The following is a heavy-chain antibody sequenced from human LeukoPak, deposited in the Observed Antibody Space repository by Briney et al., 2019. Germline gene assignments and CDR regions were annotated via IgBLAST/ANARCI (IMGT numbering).Heavy chain of an antibody. CDR3: ARARGYSYGYSDY. Sequence: SGGSLRLSCAASGFTFSSYSMNWVRQAPGRGLEWVSYISSSGSVIDYADSVKGRFTISRDNAKNSLYLQMNSLRVEDTAVYYCARARGYSYGYSDYWGQGTLVTVSS. D-gene: IGHD5-18*01. CDR1: GFTFSSYS. J-gene: IGHJ4*02. V-gene: IGHV3-48*01. CDR2: ISSSGSVI.